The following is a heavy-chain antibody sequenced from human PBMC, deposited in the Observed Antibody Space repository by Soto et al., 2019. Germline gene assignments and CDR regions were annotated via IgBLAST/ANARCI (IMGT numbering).Heavy chain of an antibody. Sequence: GGSLRLSCASSGFTFSSYAMIWFRHAPGKGLEWVSAISGSGGSTYYAYSVKGRFTISRDNSKNTLYLQMNSLRAEDTAVYYSAKVGQQLVPFDYWGQGTLVTVSS. V-gene: IGHV3-23*01. D-gene: IGHD6-13*01. CDR1: GFTFSSYA. J-gene: IGHJ4*02. CDR2: ISGSGGST. CDR3: AKVGQQLVPFDY.